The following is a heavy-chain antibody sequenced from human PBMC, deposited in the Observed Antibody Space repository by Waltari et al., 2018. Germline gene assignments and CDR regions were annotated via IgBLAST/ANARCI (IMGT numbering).Heavy chain of an antibody. CDR2: INHSGST. Sequence: QVQLQQWGAGLLKPSETLSLTCAVYGGSFSGYYWRWIRQPPGKGLEWIGDINHSGSTNYNPSLKSRVTISVDTSKNQFSLKLSSVTAADTAVYYCARLGIAAAGTIFDYWGQGTLVTVSS. CDR3: ARLGIAAAGTIFDY. J-gene: IGHJ4*02. CDR1: GGSFSGYY. V-gene: IGHV4-34*01. D-gene: IGHD6-13*01.